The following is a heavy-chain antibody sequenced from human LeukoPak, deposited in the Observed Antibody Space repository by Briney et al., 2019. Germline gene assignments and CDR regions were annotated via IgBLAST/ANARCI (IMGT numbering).Heavy chain of an antibody. J-gene: IGHJ1*01. CDR1: GGSISSSFYY. V-gene: IGHV4-39*07. CDR3: ARGRGGGYYRSPFQH. CDR2: IYHSGST. D-gene: IGHD3-22*01. Sequence: SETLSLTCTVSGGSISSSFYYWGWIRQPPGKGLEWIGSIYHSGSTYYNPSLKSRVTISVDTSKNQFSLKLSSVTAADTAVYYCARGRGGGYYRSPFQHWGQGTLVTVSS.